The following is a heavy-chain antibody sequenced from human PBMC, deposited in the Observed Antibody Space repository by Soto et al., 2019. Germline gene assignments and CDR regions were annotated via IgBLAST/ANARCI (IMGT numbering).Heavy chain of an antibody. D-gene: IGHD2-2*01. V-gene: IGHV3-23*01. CDR1: GFTFSSYA. Sequence: EVQLLESGGGLVQPGGSLRLSCAASGFTFSSYAMKWVRQAPGKGLEWVSLIGESGTPTYYADSVKGRFTISRDNSGNTLFLEMYSLRAEDTAVYYCARYIPGGRDYGMDVWGQGTTVTVSS. CDR2: IGESGTPT. J-gene: IGHJ6*02. CDR3: ARYIPGGRDYGMDV.